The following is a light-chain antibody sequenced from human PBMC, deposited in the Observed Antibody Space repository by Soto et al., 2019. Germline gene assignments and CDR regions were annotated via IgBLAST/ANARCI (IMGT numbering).Light chain of an antibody. CDR3: NSYTSASTYV. CDR1: SSDIGGFDY. J-gene: IGLJ1*01. CDR2: EVT. V-gene: IGLV2-14*01. Sequence: QSALTQPASVSGSPGQSITISCTGTSSDIGGFDYVSWYQHLPGKAPKLLIYEVTNRPSGVSHRFSGSKSGYTASLTISGLQAEDEADYYCNSYTSASTYVFGTGTKLTVL.